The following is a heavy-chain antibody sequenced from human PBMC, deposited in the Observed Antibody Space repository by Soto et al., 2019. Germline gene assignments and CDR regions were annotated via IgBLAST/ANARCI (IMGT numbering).Heavy chain of an antibody. D-gene: IGHD6-13*01. V-gene: IGHV4-4*02. CDR2: IYHSGST. CDR1: RGCMSSSNC. CDR3: ARVAGGYSSSWYCFDY. J-gene: IGHJ4*02. Sequence: LSSALCRGCMSSSNCWGSVRKPPGKGLEWIGEIYHSGSTNYNPSLKSRVTISVDKSKNQFSLKLSSVTAADTAVYYCARVAGGYSSSWYCFDYWGQGTLVTVSS.